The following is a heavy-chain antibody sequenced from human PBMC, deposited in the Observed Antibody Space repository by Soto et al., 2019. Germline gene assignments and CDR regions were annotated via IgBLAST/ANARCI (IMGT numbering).Heavy chain of an antibody. CDR1: GGCMSSGGYS. CDR3: ARVGISSSAAFDI. CDR2: IYHSGNT. Sequence: SLGSSLCGGCMSSGGYSWSLIRQLPGKDLEWIGYIYHSGNTYYNSSLKSRLTISVDTSKNQFSLKLTSVTAADTAVYYCARVGISSSAAFDIWGQGTMVT. J-gene: IGHJ3*02. D-gene: IGHD6-6*01. V-gene: IGHV4-31*03.